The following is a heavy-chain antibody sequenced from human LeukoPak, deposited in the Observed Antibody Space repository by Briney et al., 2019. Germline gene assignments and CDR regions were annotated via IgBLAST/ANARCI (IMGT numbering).Heavy chain of an antibody. CDR2: INQDGSEK. CDR3: VRDATRGGDLDH. CDR1: GFIYSDYW. J-gene: IGHJ4*02. Sequence: GGSLRLSCAVSGFIYSDYWMMWVRHVPGKGLERVAQINQDGSEKYYVDSVRGRFTISRDNAKNSLDLQMNTLRVEDTAVYHCVRDATRGGDLDHWGQGTLVTVSS. V-gene: IGHV3-7*01. D-gene: IGHD2-21*01.